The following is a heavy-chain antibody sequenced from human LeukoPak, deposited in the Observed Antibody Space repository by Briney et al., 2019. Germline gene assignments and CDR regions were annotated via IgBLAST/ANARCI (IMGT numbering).Heavy chain of an antibody. CDR1: GYSISSGYY. CDR3: ARAHSSGWTFDY. J-gene: IGHJ4*02. Sequence: SETLSLTCAVSGYSISSGYYWGWIRQPPGKGPEWIGSIYHSGSTYYNPSLKSRVTISVDTSKNQFSLKLSSVTAADTAVYYGARAHSSGWTFDYWGQGTLVTVSS. V-gene: IGHV4-38-2*01. CDR2: IYHSGST. D-gene: IGHD6-19*01.